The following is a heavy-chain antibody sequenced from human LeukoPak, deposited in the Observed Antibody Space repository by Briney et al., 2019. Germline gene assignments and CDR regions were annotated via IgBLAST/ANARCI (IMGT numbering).Heavy chain of an antibody. CDR1: GYSFTSYY. CDR2: IDPNSGGT. J-gene: IGHJ4*02. D-gene: IGHD2-15*01. CDR3: VSDCSGGSCYGYFDY. Sequence: ASVKVSCKASGYSFTSYYMHWVRQAPGQGLEWMGWIDPNSGGTNYAQKFQGRVTMTRDTSISTAYMEVSRLRSDDTAVYYCVSDCSGGSCYGYFDYWGQGTLVTVSS. V-gene: IGHV1-2*02.